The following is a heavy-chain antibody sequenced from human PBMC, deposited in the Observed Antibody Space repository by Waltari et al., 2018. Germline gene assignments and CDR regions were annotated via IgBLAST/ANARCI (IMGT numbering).Heavy chain of an antibody. D-gene: IGHD3-22*01. V-gene: IGHV3-21*02. CDR1: GFTFSSYS. CDR2: IIRSTSYI. Sequence: EVQLVESGGGLVKPGGSLRLSCAASGFTFSSYSMNWVRQAPGKGLEWVSSIIRSTSYIYYADSVKGRFTISRDNAKNSLYLQMNSLRAEDTAVYYCARGDSSGYYGDDAFDIWGHGTMVSVSS. CDR3: ARGDSSGYYGDDAFDI. J-gene: IGHJ3*02.